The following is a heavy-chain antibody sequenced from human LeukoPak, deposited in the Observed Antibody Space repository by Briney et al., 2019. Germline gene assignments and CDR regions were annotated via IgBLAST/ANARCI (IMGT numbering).Heavy chain of an antibody. D-gene: IGHD6-13*01. CDR3: ARDRAADIDY. CDR1: GFTFSSYA. V-gene: IGHV3-30-3*01. CDR2: ISYDGSNK. Sequence: GRSLRLSCAASGFTFSSYAMHWVRQAPGKGLEWVAVISYDGSNKYYADSVKGRFTISRDNSKNTLYLQMNSLRAEDTAVYYCARDRAADIDYWGQGTLVTVSS. J-gene: IGHJ4*02.